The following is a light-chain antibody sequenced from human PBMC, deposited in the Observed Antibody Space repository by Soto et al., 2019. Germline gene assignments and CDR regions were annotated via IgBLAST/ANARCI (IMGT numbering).Light chain of an antibody. V-gene: IGLV2-14*01. CDR2: EVD. CDR1: SSDVGGYNF. J-gene: IGLJ3*02. Sequence: QSARTQPASVSGSPGQSISISCIGTSSDVGGYNFVSWYQQYPGKAPKLIIYEVDSRPSGVSNRFSGSKSGNTASLTISGLRAEDEADYYCSSWTSRTTQVLGGGAKLTVL. CDR3: SSWTSRTTQV.